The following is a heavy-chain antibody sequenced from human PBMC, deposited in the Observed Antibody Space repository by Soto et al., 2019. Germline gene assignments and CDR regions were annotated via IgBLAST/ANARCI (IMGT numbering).Heavy chain of an antibody. J-gene: IGHJ4*02. CDR1: GYAFTSYS. D-gene: IGHD5-12*01. CDR3: ASGNCGYICYHDY. V-gene: IGHV1-3*04. Sequence: ASVKVSCKPSGYAFTSYSLYWVRQAPGQRLEWMGWINTGNGNTKYSQKFQGRVTITRDTSASTAYMELSSLTSEDTAVYYCASGNCGYICYHDYWGQGTLVTVSS. CDR2: INTGNGNT.